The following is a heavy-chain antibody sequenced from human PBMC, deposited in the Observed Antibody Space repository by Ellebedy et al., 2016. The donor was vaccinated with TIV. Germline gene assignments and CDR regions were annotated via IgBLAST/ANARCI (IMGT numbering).Heavy chain of an antibody. Sequence: ATSVKVSCKASGYTFTSYDINWVRQAPGQGLEWMGWISAYNGNTKYAQMFQDRFTMTTDTSTKTVYMELRSLRSDDTALYYCARTHYRFGIIDYLDYWGQGTLVTVSS. V-gene: IGHV1-18*01. CDR1: GYTFTSYD. CDR2: ISAYNGNT. J-gene: IGHJ4*02. CDR3: ARTHYRFGIIDYLDY. D-gene: IGHD3-10*01.